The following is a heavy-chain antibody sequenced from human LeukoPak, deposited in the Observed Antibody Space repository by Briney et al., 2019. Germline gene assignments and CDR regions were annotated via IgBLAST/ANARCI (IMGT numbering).Heavy chain of an antibody. Sequence: GGSLRLSCAASGFTFNSYAMSWVRQAPGKGLEWVSAISGSGGSTYYADSVKGRFTISRDNSKNTLYLQMNSLRAEDTAVYYCAKDAPKDYYDSSGYHDAFHIWGQGTMVTVSS. J-gene: IGHJ3*02. V-gene: IGHV3-23*01. CDR2: ISGSGGST. CDR3: AKDAPKDYYDSSGYHDAFHI. CDR1: GFTFNSYA. D-gene: IGHD3-22*01.